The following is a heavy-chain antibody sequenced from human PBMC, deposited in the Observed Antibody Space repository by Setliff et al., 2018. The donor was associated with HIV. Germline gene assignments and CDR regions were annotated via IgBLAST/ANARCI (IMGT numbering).Heavy chain of an antibody. V-gene: IGHV4-59*12. CDR2: IYYSGST. Sequence: SETLSLTCTVSGGSISSYYWSWLRQPPGKGLEWIGYIYYSGSTNNNPSLRSRVTISVDTARNQFSLKLSSVTAADTAVYYCARVARHGSGQKGWFDPWGQGTLVTVSS. CDR3: ARVARHGSGQKGWFDP. D-gene: IGHD6-19*01. CDR1: GGSISSYY. J-gene: IGHJ5*02.